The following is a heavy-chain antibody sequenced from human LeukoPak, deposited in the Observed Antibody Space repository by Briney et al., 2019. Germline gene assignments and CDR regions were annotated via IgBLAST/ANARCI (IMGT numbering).Heavy chain of an antibody. D-gene: IGHD3-22*01. Sequence: KPGESLKISCKGSGYSFTGYWIGWVRQMPGKGLEWMGIIYPGDSDTRYSPSFQGQVTISADKSISTAYLQWSSLKASDTAMYYCARHLGWGHDSRGYGNAFDIWGQGTMVTVSS. CDR3: ARHLGWGHDSRGYGNAFDI. J-gene: IGHJ3*02. CDR1: GYSFTGYW. V-gene: IGHV5-51*01. CDR2: IYPGDSDT.